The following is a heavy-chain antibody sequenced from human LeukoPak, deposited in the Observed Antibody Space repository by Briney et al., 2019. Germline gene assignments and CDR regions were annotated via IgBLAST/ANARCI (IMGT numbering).Heavy chain of an antibody. J-gene: IGHJ4*02. CDR2: IYYSGST. CDR1: GGSISSYY. CDR3: AGSGSGSYPGGVFDY. Sequence: PSETLSLTCTVSGGSISSYYWSWIRQPPGKGLEWIGYIYYSGSTNYNPSLKSRVTISVDTSKNQFSLKLSSVTAADTAVYYCAGSGSGSYPGGVFDYWGQGTLVTVSS. V-gene: IGHV4-59*01. D-gene: IGHD3-10*01.